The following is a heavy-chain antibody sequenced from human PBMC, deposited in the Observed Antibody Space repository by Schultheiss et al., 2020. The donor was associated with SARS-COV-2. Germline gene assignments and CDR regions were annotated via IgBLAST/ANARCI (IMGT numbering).Heavy chain of an antibody. Sequence: ASVKVSCKASGYTFTSYDINWVRQATGQGLEWMGWMNPNSGNTGYAQKFQGRVTMTRNTSISTAYMELSSLRSEDTAVYYCARVKTTSITIFGVGKYYFDYWGQGTLVTVSS. J-gene: IGHJ4*02. D-gene: IGHD3-3*01. V-gene: IGHV1-8*01. CDR2: MNPNSGNT. CDR3: ARVKTTSITIFGVGKYYFDY. CDR1: GYTFTSYD.